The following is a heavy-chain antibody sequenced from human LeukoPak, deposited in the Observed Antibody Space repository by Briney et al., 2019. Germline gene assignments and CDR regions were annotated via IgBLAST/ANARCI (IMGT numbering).Heavy chain of an antibody. CDR1: GYSFSTYW. J-gene: IGHJ4*02. CDR3: TRRLDHDYTVGKGGYCFDY. V-gene: IGHV5-51*01. CDR2: IYPGDSDT. Sequence: GESLKISCEGSGYSFSTYWIGWVRQVPGKALEYMGIIYPGDSDTGYSPSFQGQVTISVDKSINTAYLQWSSLKASDTAIYYCTRRLDHDYTVGKGGYCFDYWGQGTLVTVSS. D-gene: IGHD4-11*01.